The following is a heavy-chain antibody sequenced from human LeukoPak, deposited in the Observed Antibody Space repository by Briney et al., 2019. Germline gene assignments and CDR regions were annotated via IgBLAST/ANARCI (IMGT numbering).Heavy chain of an antibody. CDR1: GGTFSSYA. V-gene: IGHV1-18*01. Sequence: ASMKVSCKASGGTFSSYAISWVRQAPGQGLEWMGWISAYNGNTNYAQKLQGRVTMTTDTSTSTAYMELRSLRSDDTAVYYCARALGYCSGGSCTRGYNWFDPWGQGTLVTVPS. CDR2: ISAYNGNT. CDR3: ARALGYCSGGSCTRGYNWFDP. J-gene: IGHJ5*02. D-gene: IGHD2-15*01.